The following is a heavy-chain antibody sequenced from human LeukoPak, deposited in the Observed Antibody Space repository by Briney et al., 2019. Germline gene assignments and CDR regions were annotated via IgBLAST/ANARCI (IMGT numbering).Heavy chain of an antibody. D-gene: IGHD2-15*01. CDR1: GGSISSYY. Sequence: SETLSLTCTVPGGSISSYYWSWIRQPPGKGLEWIGYIYYSGSTNYNPSLKSRVTISVDTSKNQFSLKLSSVTAADTAVYYCARHGRSAYWYFDLWGRGTLVTVSS. V-gene: IGHV4-59*08. J-gene: IGHJ2*01. CDR2: IYYSGST. CDR3: ARHGRSAYWYFDL.